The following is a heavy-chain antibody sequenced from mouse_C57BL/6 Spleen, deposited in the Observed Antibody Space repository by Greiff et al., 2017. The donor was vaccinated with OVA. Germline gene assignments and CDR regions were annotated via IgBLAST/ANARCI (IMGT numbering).Heavy chain of an antibody. CDR3: ARDSDSDYDGYYGGFAY. D-gene: IGHD2-3*01. Sequence: EVKLMESGGGLVKPGGSLKLSCAASGFTFSSYAMSWVRQTPEKRLEWVATISDGGSYTYYPDNVKGRFTISRDNAKNNLYLQMSHLKSEDTAMYYGARDSDSDYDGYYGGFAYWGQGTLVTVSA. CDR2: ISDGGSYT. J-gene: IGHJ3*01. CDR1: GFTFSSYA. V-gene: IGHV5-4*01.